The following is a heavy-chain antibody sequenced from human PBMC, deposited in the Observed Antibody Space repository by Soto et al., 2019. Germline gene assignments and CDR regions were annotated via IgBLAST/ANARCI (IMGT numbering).Heavy chain of an antibody. CDR1: GDTFDIYG. V-gene: IGHV1-69*06. CDR3: ARGGIHFADSSGHAFDS. CDR2: IIPIFETA. J-gene: IGHJ4*02. D-gene: IGHD3-22*01. Sequence: QVELVQSGAEVKKPGSSVKVSCKASGDTFDIYGFNWVRQAPGEGLEWMGVIIPIFETADYAQKFQGRVSITADKSTSTAYIELGSLTSEDTAVYYCARGGIHFADSSGHAFDSWGQGTLISVTS.